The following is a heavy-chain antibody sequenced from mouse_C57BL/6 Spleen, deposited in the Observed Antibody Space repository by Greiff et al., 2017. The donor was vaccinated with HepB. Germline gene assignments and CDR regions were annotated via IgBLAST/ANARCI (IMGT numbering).Heavy chain of an antibody. CDR2: INYDGSST. J-gene: IGHJ4*01. CDR3: AREGYYGGAMDY. D-gene: IGHD1-1*01. V-gene: IGHV5-16*01. Sequence: EVKLMESEGGLVQPGSSIKLSCTASGFTFSDYYMAWVRQVPEKGLEWVANINYDGSSTYYLDSLKSRFIISRDNAKNILYLQMSSLKSEDTATYYCAREGYYGGAMDYWGQGTSVTVSS. CDR1: GFTFSDYY.